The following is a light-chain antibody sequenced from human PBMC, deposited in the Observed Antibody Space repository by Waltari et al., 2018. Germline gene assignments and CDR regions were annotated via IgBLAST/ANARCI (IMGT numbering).Light chain of an antibody. J-gene: IGKJ1*01. CDR2: CAS. V-gene: IGKV4-1*01. CDR1: QSVLDSSGNKNN. Sequence: DIGMTQAPDSPAVSRGETATSNCKSSQSVLDSSGNKNNLTWYQQKPGKPPKLLLYCASTREVGVPARFSGSGSGTDFTLTISSLQAEDVAVYYCQQFHSTPLTFGQGTKVEVK. CDR3: QQFHSTPLT.